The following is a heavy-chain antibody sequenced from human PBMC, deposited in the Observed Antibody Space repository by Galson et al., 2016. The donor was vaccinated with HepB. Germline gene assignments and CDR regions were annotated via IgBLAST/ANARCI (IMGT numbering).Heavy chain of an antibody. J-gene: IGHJ3*02. V-gene: IGHV1-2*06. CDR2: ITPNSGGT. Sequence: SVKVSCKASGYTFTDYYIHWVRQAPGQGLEWMGRITPNSGGTKYAEGFRGRVTMNRNTSNNTVYMELSRLRSDETAFYYCARDNRRGNCAFEIWGHGTLVNVSS. CDR1: GYTFTDYY. D-gene: IGHD1-26*01. CDR3: ARDNRRGNCAFEI.